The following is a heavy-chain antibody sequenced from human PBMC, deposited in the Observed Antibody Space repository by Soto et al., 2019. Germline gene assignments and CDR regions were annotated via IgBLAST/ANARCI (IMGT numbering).Heavy chain of an antibody. CDR3: ASAGDYYDSSGYLVY. D-gene: IGHD3-22*01. Sequence: ASVKVSCKASGYTFTSYYMHWVRQAPGQGLEWMGIINPSGGSTSYAQKFQGRVTMTRDTSTSTVYMELSSLRSEDTAVYYCASAGDYYDSSGYLVYWGQGTLVTVSS. CDR1: GYTFTSYY. J-gene: IGHJ4*02. CDR2: INPSGGST. V-gene: IGHV1-46*03.